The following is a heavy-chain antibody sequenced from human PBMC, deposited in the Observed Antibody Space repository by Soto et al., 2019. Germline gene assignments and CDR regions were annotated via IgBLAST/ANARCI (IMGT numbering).Heavy chain of an antibody. CDR2: IWYDGSNK. J-gene: IGHJ4*02. CDR1: GFTFSSYG. CDR3: AREAPRWGYFDY. Sequence: GGSLRLSCAASGFTFSSYGMHWVRQAPGKGLEWVAVIWYDGSNKYYADSVKGRFTISRDNSKNTLYLQMNSLRAEDTAVYYCAREAPRWGYFDYWGQGTLVTVSS. D-gene: IGHD1-26*01. V-gene: IGHV3-33*08.